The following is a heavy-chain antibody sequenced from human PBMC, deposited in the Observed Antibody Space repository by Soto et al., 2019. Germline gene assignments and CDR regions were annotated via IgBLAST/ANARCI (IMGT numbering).Heavy chain of an antibody. D-gene: IGHD3-3*01. Sequence: GASVKVSCKASGYTFTSYAMHWVRQAPGQRLEWMGWINAGNGNTKYSQKFQGRVTITRDTPASTAYMELSSLRSEDTAVYYCARSRRSISPEIYYYYYYGMDVWGQGTTVTVSS. CDR3: ARSRRSISPEIYYYYYYGMDV. V-gene: IGHV1-3*01. CDR1: GYTFTSYA. J-gene: IGHJ6*02. CDR2: INAGNGNT.